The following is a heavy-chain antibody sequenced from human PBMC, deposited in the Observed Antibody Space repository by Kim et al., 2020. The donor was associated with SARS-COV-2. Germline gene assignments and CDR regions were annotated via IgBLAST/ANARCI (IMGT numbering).Heavy chain of an antibody. Sequence: GESLKISCKGSGYSFTSYWIGWVRQMPGKGLEWMGIIYPGDSDTRYSPSFQGQVTISADKSISTAYLQWSSLKASDTAMYYCARQGGRSGYDYVLGSWGQGTLVTVSS. CDR1: GYSFTSYW. D-gene: IGHD5-12*01. CDR2: IYPGDSDT. V-gene: IGHV5-51*01. CDR3: ARQGGRSGYDYVLGS. J-gene: IGHJ4*02.